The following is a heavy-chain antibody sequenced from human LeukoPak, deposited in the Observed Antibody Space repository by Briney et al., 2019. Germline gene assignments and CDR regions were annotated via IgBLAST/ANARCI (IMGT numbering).Heavy chain of an antibody. CDR3: ARDLLTYYYDSSSNDAFDI. V-gene: IGHV3-48*03. CDR2: ISSSGSTI. D-gene: IGHD3-22*01. J-gene: IGHJ3*02. Sequence: RPGGSLRLSCAASGFIVSSNYMSWDRQAPGKGLEWVSYISSSGSTIYYADSVKGRFTISRDNAKNSLYLQMNSLRAEDTAVYYCARDLLTYYYDSSSNDAFDIWGQGTMVTVSS. CDR1: GFIVSSNY.